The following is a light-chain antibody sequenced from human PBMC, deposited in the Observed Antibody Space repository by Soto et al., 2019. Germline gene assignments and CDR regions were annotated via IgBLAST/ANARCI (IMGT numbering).Light chain of an antibody. CDR3: QQYGSSPRIT. V-gene: IGKV3-20*01. CDR2: GTS. CDR1: QSVSSTY. J-gene: IGKJ1*01. Sequence: PGERATLSCRASQSVSSTYLAWYQQQPGQAPRLLMSGTSNRATGTPDRFSGSGSGTDFTLTISRLEPEDFAVYYCQQYGSSPRITFGQGTKVDIK.